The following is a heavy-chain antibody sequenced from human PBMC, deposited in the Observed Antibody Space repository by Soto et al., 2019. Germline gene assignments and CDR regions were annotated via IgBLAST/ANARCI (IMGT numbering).Heavy chain of an antibody. Sequence: GESLKISCKGSGYSFTSYWIGWVRQMPGKGLEWMGIIYPGDSDTRYSPSFQGQVTVSADKSISTAYLQWSSLKASDTAMYYCARHGITIFGVVIIPHGMDVWGQGTAVTVSS. J-gene: IGHJ6*02. D-gene: IGHD3-3*01. V-gene: IGHV5-51*01. CDR1: GYSFTSYW. CDR3: ARHGITIFGVVIIPHGMDV. CDR2: IYPGDSDT.